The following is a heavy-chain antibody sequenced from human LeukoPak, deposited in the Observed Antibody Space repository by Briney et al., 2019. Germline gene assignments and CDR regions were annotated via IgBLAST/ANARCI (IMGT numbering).Heavy chain of an antibody. D-gene: IGHD1-14*01. J-gene: IGHJ5*02. Sequence: PSETLSLTCTVSGGSISSDNYYWGWIRQPPGKGLEFIGSIYYSGSTNYNPSLKSRVTISVDTSKNQFSLKLSSVTAADTAVYYCARGRGRSWFDPWGQGTLVTVSS. CDR1: GGSISSDNYY. V-gene: IGHV4-39*07. CDR3: ARGRGRSWFDP. CDR2: IYYSGST.